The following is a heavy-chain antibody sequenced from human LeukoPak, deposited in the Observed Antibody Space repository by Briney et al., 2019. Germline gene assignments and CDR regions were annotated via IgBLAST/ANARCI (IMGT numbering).Heavy chain of an antibody. D-gene: IGHD1-26*01. CDR2: INPNSGGT. J-gene: IGHJ4*02. V-gene: IGHV1-2*02. Sequence: ASVKVSCKASGYTFTGYYMHWVRQAPGQGLEWMGWINPNSGGTNYAQKFQGRVTMTRDTSISTAYMELSRLRSDDTAVYYCAREVVGATGGEFDYWGQGTLVTVSS. CDR3: AREVVGATGGEFDY. CDR1: GYTFTGYY.